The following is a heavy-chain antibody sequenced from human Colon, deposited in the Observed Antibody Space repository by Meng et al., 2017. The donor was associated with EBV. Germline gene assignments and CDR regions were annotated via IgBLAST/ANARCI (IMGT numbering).Heavy chain of an antibody. CDR3: ARRTTVNLRSFDS. J-gene: IGHJ4*02. CDR2: INHSGSS. D-gene: IGHD4-17*01. V-gene: IGHV4-34*01. Sequence: QVQMQQVGAGLLKPSEALTLPWSVSGGSFSGYYWSWIRQAPGKGLEWIGEINHSGSSKFNPSLESRVSISVDTSENQVSLKLTSVTAADTAVYYCARRTTVNLRSFDSWGQGTLVTVSS. CDR1: GGSFSGYY.